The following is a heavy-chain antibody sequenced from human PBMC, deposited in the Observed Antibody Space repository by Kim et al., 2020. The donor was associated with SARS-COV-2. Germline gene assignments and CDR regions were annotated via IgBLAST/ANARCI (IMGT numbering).Heavy chain of an antibody. D-gene: IGHD3-22*01. V-gene: IGHV3-53*01. J-gene: IGHJ3*02. CDR2: IYSGGST. Sequence: GGSLRLSCAASGFTVSSNYMSWVRQAPGKGLEWVSVIYSGGSTYYADSVKGRFTISRDNSKNTLYLQMNSLRAEDTAVYYCARSPPYDSSGYDSLGAFDIWGQGTMVTVSS. CDR3: ARSPPYDSSGYDSLGAFDI. CDR1: GFTVSSNY.